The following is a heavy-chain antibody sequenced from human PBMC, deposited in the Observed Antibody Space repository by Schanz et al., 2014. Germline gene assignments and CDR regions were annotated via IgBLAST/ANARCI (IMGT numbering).Heavy chain of an antibody. CDR1: GFTFSAYG. J-gene: IGHJ3*01. CDR3: ARDDKRYFDWLSTFDL. D-gene: IGHD3-9*01. V-gene: IGHV3-30*19. Sequence: QVQLVESGGGVVQPGRSLRLSCAASGFTFSAYGMHWVRQAPGKGLEWVAVISYDGVNKYYTDSVKGRFTVSRDNSKNTLYLQLNSLRAEDTAVYYCARDDKRYFDWLSTFDLWGQGTMVAVSS. CDR2: ISYDGVNK.